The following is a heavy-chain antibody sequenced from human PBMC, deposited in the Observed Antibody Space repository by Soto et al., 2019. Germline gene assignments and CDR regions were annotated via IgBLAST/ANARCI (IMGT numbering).Heavy chain of an antibody. CDR2: IYYSGST. J-gene: IGHJ4*02. D-gene: IGHD4-17*01. V-gene: IGHV4-39*01. Sequence: PSETLSLTCTVSGGSISSSSYYWGWIRQPPGKGLEWIGSIYYSGSTYYNPSLKSRVTISVDTSKNKFSLKLSSVTAADTAVYYCARQDVTTVTKWGQGTLVTVSS. CDR3: ARQDVTTVTK. CDR1: GGSISSSSYY.